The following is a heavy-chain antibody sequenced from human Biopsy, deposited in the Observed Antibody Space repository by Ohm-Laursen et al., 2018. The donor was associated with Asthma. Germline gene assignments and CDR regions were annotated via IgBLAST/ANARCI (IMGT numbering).Heavy chain of an antibody. CDR2: ISYDGSSI. V-gene: IGHV3-30*03. CDR1: GFTVSTNG. Sequence: SLRLSCAAFGFTVSTNGMSWVRQPPGKGLEWVAVISYDGSSICYADSVKGRFTISRDNSKNTLSLQMNSLTAEDTAVYYCAREGVAGTHIEDWGQGTLVTVSS. CDR3: AREGVAGTHIED. J-gene: IGHJ4*02. D-gene: IGHD6-19*01.